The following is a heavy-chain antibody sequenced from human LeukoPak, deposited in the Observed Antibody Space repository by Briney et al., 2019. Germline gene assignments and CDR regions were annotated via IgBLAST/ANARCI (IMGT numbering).Heavy chain of an antibody. Sequence: GESLKISCKGSGYSFTSYWIGWVRQMPGKGLEWMGIIYPGDSDTRYSPSFQGQVTISADKSISTAYLQWSSLKASDTAMYYCARLPLLWFGELRGVGSNLKSYGMDVWGQGTTVTVSS. CDR3: ARLPLLWFGELRGVGSNLKSYGMDV. CDR1: GYSFTSYW. J-gene: IGHJ6*02. V-gene: IGHV5-51*01. D-gene: IGHD3-10*01. CDR2: IYPGDSDT.